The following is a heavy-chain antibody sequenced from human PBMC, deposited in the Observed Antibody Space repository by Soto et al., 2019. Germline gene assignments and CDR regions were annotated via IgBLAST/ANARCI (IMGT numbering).Heavy chain of an antibody. Sequence: GGSLRLSCAASGFTFSSYSMNWVRQAPGKGLEWVSSISSSSSYIYYADSVKGRFTISRDNAKNSLYLQMNSLRAEDTAVYYCASDRVAGTIYYYYGMDDWSQGTTVTVSS. CDR1: GFTFSSYS. CDR3: ASDRVAGTIYYYYGMDD. V-gene: IGHV3-21*04. J-gene: IGHJ6*02. CDR2: ISSSSSYI. D-gene: IGHD6-19*01.